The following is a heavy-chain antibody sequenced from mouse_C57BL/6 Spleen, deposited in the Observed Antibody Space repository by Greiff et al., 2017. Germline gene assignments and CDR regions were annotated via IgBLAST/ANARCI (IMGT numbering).Heavy chain of an antibody. CDR3: ASSRMVPSGVFAY. Sequence: QVQLKQPGTELVKSGASVKLSCKASGYTFTSYWMHWVKQRPGQGLEWIGNINPSNGGTNYNEKFKSKATLTVDKSSSTAYMQLSSLTSEDSAVYYCASSRMVPSGVFAYWGQGTLVTVSA. CDR2: INPSNGGT. J-gene: IGHJ3*01. V-gene: IGHV1-53*01. D-gene: IGHD2-10*02. CDR1: GYTFTSYW.